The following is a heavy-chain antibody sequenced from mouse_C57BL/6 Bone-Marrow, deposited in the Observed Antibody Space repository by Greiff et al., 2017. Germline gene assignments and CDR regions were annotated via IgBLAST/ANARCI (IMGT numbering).Heavy chain of an antibody. CDR2: ISGGGGNI. J-gene: IGHJ4*01. D-gene: IGHD1-1*01. V-gene: IGHV5-9*01. CDR3: ARGTTVVATDYAMDY. Sequence: DVHLVESGGGLVKPGGSLKLSCAASGFTFSSYTMSWVRQTPEKRLEWVATISGGGGNIYYPDSVKGRFTISRDNAKNTLYLQMSSLRSEDTALYYCARGTTVVATDYAMDYWGQGTSVTVSS. CDR1: GFTFSSYT.